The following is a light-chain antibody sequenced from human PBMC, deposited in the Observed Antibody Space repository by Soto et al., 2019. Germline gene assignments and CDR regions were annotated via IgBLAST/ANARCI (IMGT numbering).Light chain of an antibody. J-gene: IGKJ3*01. V-gene: IGKV1-5*01. CDR1: QSISTW. Sequence: DIQMTQSPSTLSASVGDRVTITCRASQSISTWLAWYQQKPGRAPKLLIYDASSLESGVPSRFSGSGSGTEFPLPLKRLPPGCFANFYRQQYYCLPFTFGPGTKVEIK. CDR3: QQYYCLPFT. CDR2: DAS.